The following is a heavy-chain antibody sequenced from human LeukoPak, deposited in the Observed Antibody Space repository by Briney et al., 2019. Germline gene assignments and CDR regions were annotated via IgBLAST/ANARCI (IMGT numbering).Heavy chain of an antibody. J-gene: IGHJ4*02. D-gene: IGHD6-13*01. CDR1: GFTFSSYG. CDR3: AKDPRIAAAGTSSATSSAGIDY. Sequence: PGGSLRLSCAASGFTFSSYGMHWVRQAPGKGLEWVAFISYDGNKKDYADSVKGRFTISRDNSKNTLYLQMNSLRAEDTAVYYCAKDPRIAAAGTSSATSSAGIDYWGQGTLVTVSS. CDR2: ISYDGNKK. V-gene: IGHV3-30*18.